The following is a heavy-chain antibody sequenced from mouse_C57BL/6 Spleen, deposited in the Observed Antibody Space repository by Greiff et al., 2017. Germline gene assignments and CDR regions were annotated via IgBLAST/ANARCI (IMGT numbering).Heavy chain of an antibody. J-gene: IGHJ2*01. CDR1: GYTFTSYW. CDR2: IDPSDSYT. D-gene: IGHD2-1*01. V-gene: IGHV1-69*01. CDR3: ARWGLLWYLDY. Sequence: QVQLQQPGAELVMPGASVKLSCKASGYTFTSYWMHWVKQRPGQGLEWIGEIDPSDSYTNYNQKFKGKSTLTVDKSSSTAYMQLSSLTSEDSAVYYCARWGLLWYLDYWGQGTTLTVSS.